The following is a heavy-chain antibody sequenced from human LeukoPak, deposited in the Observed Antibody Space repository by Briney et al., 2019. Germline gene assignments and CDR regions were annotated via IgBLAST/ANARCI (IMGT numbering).Heavy chain of an antibody. CDR3: ARGFITMVRGVITQSRYYYMDV. CDR1: GYTFTSYD. J-gene: IGHJ6*03. CDR2: MNPNSGNT. Sequence: ASVKVSCKASGYTFTSYDINWVRQATGQGLEWMGWMNPNSGNTGYAQKFQGRVTMTRNTSISTAYMELSSLRSEDTAAYYCARGFITMVRGVITQSRYYYMDVWGKGTTVTISS. V-gene: IGHV1-8*01. D-gene: IGHD3-10*01.